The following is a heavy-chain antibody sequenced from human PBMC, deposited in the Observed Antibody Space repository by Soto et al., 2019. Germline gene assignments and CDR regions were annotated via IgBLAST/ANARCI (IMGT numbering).Heavy chain of an antibody. J-gene: IGHJ4*02. CDR2: IYYSGST. V-gene: IGHV4-30-4*01. Sequence: TLALTFTVSGCSIRSGYCDWSWIRQPPGKGLEWIGYIYYSGSTYYNPSLKSRVTISVDTSKNQFSLKLSSVTAADTAVYYCARDRGGYERIDYWGQGTLVNVSS. CDR3: ARDRGGYERIDY. CDR1: GCSIRSGYCD. D-gene: IGHD5-12*01.